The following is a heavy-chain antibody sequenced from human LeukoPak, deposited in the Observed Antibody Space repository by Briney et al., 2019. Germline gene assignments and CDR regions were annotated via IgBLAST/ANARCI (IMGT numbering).Heavy chain of an antibody. J-gene: IGHJ4*02. CDR2: IYSGGST. D-gene: IGHD4-17*01. CDR3: ARAADYGGYGY. Sequence: PGGSLRLSCAASGFTLRSYTMNWVRQAPGKGLEWVSVIYSGGSTYYADSVKGRFTISRDNSKNTLYLQMNSLRAEDTAVYYCARAADYGGYGYWGQGTLVTVSS. V-gene: IGHV3-53*01. CDR1: GFTLRSYT.